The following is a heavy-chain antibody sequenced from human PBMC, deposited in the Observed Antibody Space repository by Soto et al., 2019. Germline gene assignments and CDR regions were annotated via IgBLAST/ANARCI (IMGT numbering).Heavy chain of an antibody. D-gene: IGHD3-10*01. CDR2: ISSSSSYI. V-gene: IGHV3-21*01. CDR1: GFTFSSYS. J-gene: IGHJ6*02. CDR3: ARSGYYYYGMDV. Sequence: RGGSLRLSCAASGFTFSSYSMNWVRQAPGKGLEWVSSISSSSSYIYYADSVKGRFTISRDNAKNSLYLQMNSLRAEDTAVYYCARSGYYYYGMDVWGQGTTVTVSS.